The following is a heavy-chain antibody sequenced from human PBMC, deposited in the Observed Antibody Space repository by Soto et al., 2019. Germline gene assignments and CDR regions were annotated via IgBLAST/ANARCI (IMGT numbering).Heavy chain of an antibody. V-gene: IGHV3-30-3*01. CDR2: LSYDGSNK. D-gene: IGHD2-2*01. CDR1: GFTFSIYA. J-gene: IGHJ4*02. Sequence: GGSLRLSCAASGFTFSIYAMHWVRQAPGKGLEWVAALSYDGSNKYYADSVKGRFTISRDNSKNTLYLQMDSLRAEDTAVYYCAGYCSSTSCYLRYWGQGTLVTVSS. CDR3: AGYCSSTSCYLRY.